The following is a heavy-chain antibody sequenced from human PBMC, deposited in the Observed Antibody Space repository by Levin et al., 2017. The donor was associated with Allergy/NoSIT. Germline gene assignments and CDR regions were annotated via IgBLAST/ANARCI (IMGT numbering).Heavy chain of an antibody. CDR3: TRDALIASRWFDL. CDR1: GGSISNYY. Sequence: PSETLSLTCTVSGGSISNYYWSWIRQSAGRGLEWIGRLHNGGNTNYNPSLKSRFTMSVDTSKNQFSLKVSSVSAADTAVYFCTRDALIASRWFDLWGPGTLVTVSS. D-gene: IGHD3-16*02. V-gene: IGHV4-4*07. J-gene: IGHJ2*01. CDR2: LHNGGNT.